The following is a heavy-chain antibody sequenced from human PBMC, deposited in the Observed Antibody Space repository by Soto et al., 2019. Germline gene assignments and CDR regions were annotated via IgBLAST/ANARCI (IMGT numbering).Heavy chain of an antibody. D-gene: IGHD6-6*01. CDR1: GGSISSGGYY. V-gene: IGHV4-31*03. Sequence: PSETLSLTCTVSGGSISSGGYYWSWIRQHPGKGLEWIGYIYYSGSTYYNPSLKSRVTISVDTSKNQFSLKLSSVTAADTAVYYCARGPPKYSSSAGLDYWGQGTLVTVSS. J-gene: IGHJ4*02. CDR2: IYYSGST. CDR3: ARGPPKYSSSAGLDY.